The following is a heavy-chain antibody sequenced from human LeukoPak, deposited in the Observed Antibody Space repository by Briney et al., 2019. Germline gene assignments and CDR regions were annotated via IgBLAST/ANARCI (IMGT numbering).Heavy chain of an antibody. CDR2: ISSSGSTI. CDR1: GFTFSDCY. D-gene: IGHD3-9*01. V-gene: IGHV3-11*01. Sequence: GGSLRLSCAASGFTFSDCYMSWIRQAPGKGLEWVSYISSSGSTIYYADSVKGRFTISRDNAKNSLYLQMNSLRAEDTAVYYCASSRLVTNSLDYWGQGTLVTVSS. CDR3: ASSRLVTNSLDY. J-gene: IGHJ4*02.